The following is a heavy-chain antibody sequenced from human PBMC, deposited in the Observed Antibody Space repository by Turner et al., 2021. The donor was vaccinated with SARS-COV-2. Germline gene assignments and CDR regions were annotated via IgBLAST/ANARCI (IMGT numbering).Heavy chain of an antibody. V-gene: IGHV1-24*01. J-gene: IGHJ6*02. Sequence: QVQLVQSGAAVKKPGASVKVSCKVSGYTLTEFSMHWVRQAPGKGLEWMRAFDPEDGETIYSQKFQGRVSMTEDTSTDTAYMELSSLRSEDTAVYYCATVPVVPAAIGYYYYYGMDVWGQGTTVTVSS. CDR1: GYTLTEFS. D-gene: IGHD2-2*02. CDR2: FDPEDGET. CDR3: ATVPVVPAAIGYYYYYGMDV.